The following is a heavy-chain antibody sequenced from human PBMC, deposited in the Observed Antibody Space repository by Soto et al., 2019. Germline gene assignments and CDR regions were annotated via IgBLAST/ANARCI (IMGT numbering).Heavy chain of an antibody. CDR1: GGSFSGYQ. V-gene: IGHV4-34*01. CDR2: INDSGTF. CDR3: ARGLILWFGELSRRGGYFYYMDV. D-gene: IGHD3-10*01. J-gene: IGHJ6*03. Sequence: QVQLQQWGAGLLKPSETLSLTCAVYGGSFSGYQWSWIRQTPGKGLEWIGEINDSGTFNYNPSLKRRVTMFLDTPKKQISLKLSSVTAADTAVYYCARGLILWFGELSRRGGYFYYMDVWGKGTTVIVSS.